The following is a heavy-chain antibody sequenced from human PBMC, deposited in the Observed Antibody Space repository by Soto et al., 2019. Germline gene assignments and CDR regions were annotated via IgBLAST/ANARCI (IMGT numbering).Heavy chain of an antibody. CDR1: GFAFSHYS. Sequence: GGSLRLSCAGFGFAFSHYSMTWVRQATGKGLEWVSSISGSSNSIYYADSVKGRFAVSRDNAKNSLYLQMDRLRAEDTAVYYCTRGYDSGSYSPTYWGQGALVTVSS. J-gene: IGHJ4*02. CDR3: TRGYDSGSYSPTY. D-gene: IGHD3-10*01. V-gene: IGHV3-21*01. CDR2: ISGSSNSI.